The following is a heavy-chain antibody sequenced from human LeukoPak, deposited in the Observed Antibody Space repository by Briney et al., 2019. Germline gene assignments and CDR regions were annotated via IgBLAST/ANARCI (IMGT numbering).Heavy chain of an antibody. CDR1: GYTFTGYY. J-gene: IGHJ4*02. D-gene: IGHD3-16*02. Sequence: GASGKVSCKASGYTFTGYYMHWVRQAPGQGLEWMGWINPNSGGTNYAQKFQGRVTMTRDTSISTAYMELSRLRSDDTAVYYCATSYVWGSYRPNPFDYWGQGTLVTVSS. V-gene: IGHV1-2*02. CDR3: ATSYVWGSYRPNPFDY. CDR2: INPNSGGT.